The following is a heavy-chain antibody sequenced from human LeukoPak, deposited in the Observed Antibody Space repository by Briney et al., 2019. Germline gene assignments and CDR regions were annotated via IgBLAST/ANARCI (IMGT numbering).Heavy chain of an antibody. J-gene: IGHJ4*02. D-gene: IGHD7-27*01. Sequence: PGGSLRLSCAASGFTSSSYAMSWVRQAPGKGLEWVSAISGSGGSTYYADSVKGRFTISRDNSKNTLYLQMNSLRAEDTAVYYCAKDPVLGRYFDYWGQGTLVTVSS. CDR3: AKDPVLGRYFDY. V-gene: IGHV3-23*01. CDR2: ISGSGGST. CDR1: GFTSSSYA.